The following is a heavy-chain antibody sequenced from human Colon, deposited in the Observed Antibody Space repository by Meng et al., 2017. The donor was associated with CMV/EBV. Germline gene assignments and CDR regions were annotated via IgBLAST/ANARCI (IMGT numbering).Heavy chain of an antibody. J-gene: IGHJ3*02. CDR3: TTAATVSLGAFDI. CDR2: IKSKTDGGTT. V-gene: IGHV3-15*01. CDR1: GFTFSNAW. D-gene: IGHD4-11*01. Sequence: GASLKISCAASGFTFSNAWISWVRQAPGKGLEWVGRIKSKTDGGTTDYAAPVKGRFNISRDDSRNTLYLQMNSLKTEDTAVYYCTTAATVSLGAFDIWGQGTMVTVSS.